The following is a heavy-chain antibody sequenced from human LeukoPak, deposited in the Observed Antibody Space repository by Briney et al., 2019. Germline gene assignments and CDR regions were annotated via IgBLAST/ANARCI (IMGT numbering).Heavy chain of an antibody. CDR2: IRSKAYGGTP. Sequence: PGRSLRLSCTTSGFTFVDYALSWVRQVPGKGLEWVGFIRSKAYGGTPGYAASVKGRFTISRDDSKSIAYLQMTSLKMDDAAVYYCSRSSGLPARRIGNYYYYHMDVWGKGTTVTVSS. J-gene: IGHJ6*03. D-gene: IGHD6-6*01. V-gene: IGHV3-49*04. CDR3: SRSSGLPARRIGNYYYYHMDV. CDR1: GFTFVDYA.